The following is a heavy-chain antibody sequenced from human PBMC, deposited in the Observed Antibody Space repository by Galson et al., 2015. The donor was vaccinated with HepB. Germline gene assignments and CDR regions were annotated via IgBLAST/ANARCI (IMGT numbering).Heavy chain of an antibody. D-gene: IGHD4-17*01. CDR1: GFTFSSYA. V-gene: IGHV3-30*04. J-gene: IGHJ4*02. Sequence: SLRLSCAASGFTFSSYAMHWVRQAPGKGLEWVAVISYDGSNKYYADSVKGRFTISRDNSKNTLYLQMNSLRAENTAVYYCARDSLRETVTTECYWGQGTLVTVSS. CDR3: ARDSLRETVTTECY. CDR2: ISYDGSNK.